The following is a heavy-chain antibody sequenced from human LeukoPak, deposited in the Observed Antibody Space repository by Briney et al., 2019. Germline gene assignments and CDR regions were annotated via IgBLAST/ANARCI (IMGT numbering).Heavy chain of an antibody. J-gene: IGHJ2*01. V-gene: IGHV3-21*01. CDR2: ISSSSSYI. CDR1: GFTFSSYS. Sequence: PGGSLRLSCAASGFTFSSYSMNWVRQAPGKGLEWVSSISSSSSYIYYADSVKGRFTISRDNAKNSLYLQMNSLRAEDTAVYYCARATGYCSGGSCYYWYFDLWGRGTLVTVSS. CDR3: ARATGYCSGGSCYYWYFDL. D-gene: IGHD2-15*01.